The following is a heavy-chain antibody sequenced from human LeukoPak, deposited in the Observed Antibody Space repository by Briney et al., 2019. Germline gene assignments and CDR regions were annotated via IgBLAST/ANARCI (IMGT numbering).Heavy chain of an antibody. Sequence: SVKVSCKASGGTFSSYAISWVRQAPGQGLEWMGRIIPIFGTSNYAQKFQGRVTITTDESTSTAYMELSSLRSEDTAVYYCASKGGYSSSWYGDYFDYWGQGTLVTVSS. CDR2: IIPIFGTS. V-gene: IGHV1-69*05. CDR3: ASKGGYSSSWYGDYFDY. J-gene: IGHJ4*02. D-gene: IGHD6-13*01. CDR1: GGTFSSYA.